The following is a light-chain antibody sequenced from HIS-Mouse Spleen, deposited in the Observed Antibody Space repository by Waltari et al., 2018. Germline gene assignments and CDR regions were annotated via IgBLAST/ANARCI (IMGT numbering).Light chain of an antibody. CDR1: QSVSSSD. J-gene: IGKJ1*01. CDR3: QQYGSSHAT. Sequence: EIVLTQSPGTLSLSPGERATLSCRASQSVSSSDLAWYQQKPGQAPRLLIYGASSRATGIPDRFSGSGSGTDFTLTISRLEPEDFAVYYCQQYGSSHATFGQGTKVEIK. CDR2: GAS. V-gene: IGKV3-20*01.